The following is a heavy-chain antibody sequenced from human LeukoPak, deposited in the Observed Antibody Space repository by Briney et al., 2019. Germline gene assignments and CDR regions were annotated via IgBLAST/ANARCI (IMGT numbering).Heavy chain of an antibody. CDR3: ARVLTWNDVSVDAFDI. V-gene: IGHV3-7*01. CDR2: IKQDGSEK. Sequence: GGSLRLSCAASGFTFSSHWMSWVRQAPGKGLEWVANIKQDGSEKYYVDSVKGRFTISRDNAKNSLYLQMNSLRAEDTAVYYCARVLTWNDVSVDAFDIWGQGTMVTVSS. CDR1: GFTFSSHW. J-gene: IGHJ3*02. D-gene: IGHD1-1*01.